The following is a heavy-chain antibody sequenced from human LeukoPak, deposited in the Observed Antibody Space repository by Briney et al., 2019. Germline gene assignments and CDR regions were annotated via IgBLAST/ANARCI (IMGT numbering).Heavy chain of an antibody. CDR1: GGTFSSYA. CDR3: ARAHSSSFTGKEYYFDY. Sequence: SVKVSCKASGGTFSSYAISWVRQAPGQGLEWMGRIIPILGIANYAQKFQGRVTITADKSTSTAYMELSSLRSEDTAVYYCARAHSSSFTGKEYYFDYWGQGTLVTVSS. D-gene: IGHD6-6*01. V-gene: IGHV1-69*04. CDR2: IIPILGIA. J-gene: IGHJ4*02.